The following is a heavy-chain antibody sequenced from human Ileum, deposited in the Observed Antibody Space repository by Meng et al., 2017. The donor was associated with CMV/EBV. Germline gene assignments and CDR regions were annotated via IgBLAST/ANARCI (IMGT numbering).Heavy chain of an antibody. D-gene: IGHD1-26*01. V-gene: IGHV1-46*01. CDR2: INPTDGTT. Sequence: ASVKVSCKASGYTFTSYFIHWVRQAPGQGLEWMGIINPTDGTTHYAQKFQGRVTMSRDTSTSTVYMELSNLRSDDTAVYYCARDIRWEHARFDCWGQGTLVTVSS. CDR3: ARDIRWEHARFDC. CDR1: GYTFTSYF. J-gene: IGHJ4*02.